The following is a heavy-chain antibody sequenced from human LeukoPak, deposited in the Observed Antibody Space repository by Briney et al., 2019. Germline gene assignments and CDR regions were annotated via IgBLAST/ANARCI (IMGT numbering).Heavy chain of an antibody. V-gene: IGHV4-59*01. Sequence: SETLSLTCTVSGGSISTYYWSWVRQPPGKGLEWIGYVYYSGSTEYNPSLKSRVTISIDTSKIQFSLKLNSMTAADTAVYYCARGRDFWSGYSFDYWGQGTLVTVSS. D-gene: IGHD3-3*01. J-gene: IGHJ4*02. CDR3: ARGRDFWSGYSFDY. CDR1: GGSISTYY. CDR2: VYYSGST.